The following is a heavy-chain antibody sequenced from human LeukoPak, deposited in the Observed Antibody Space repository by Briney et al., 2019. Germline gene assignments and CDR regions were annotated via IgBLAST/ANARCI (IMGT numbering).Heavy chain of an antibody. J-gene: IGHJ4*02. CDR1: GFTFSSYW. Sequence: PGGSLRLSCAASGFTFSSYWMTWVRQAPGKGLEWVANIKQDGSERYYADSVKGRFTISRDNAENSLYLEMNSLRVEDTAVYYCARGGYSYGNFDYWGQGTLVTVSS. V-gene: IGHV3-7*03. D-gene: IGHD5-18*01. CDR3: ARGGYSYGNFDY. CDR2: IKQDGSER.